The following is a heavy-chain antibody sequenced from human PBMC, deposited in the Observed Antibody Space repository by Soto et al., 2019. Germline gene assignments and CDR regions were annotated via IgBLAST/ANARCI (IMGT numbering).Heavy chain of an antibody. CDR3: AMSHAGSYTSGWDS. V-gene: IGHV5-51*01. CDR1: GYSFTNYW. D-gene: IGHD6-19*01. CDR2: IYPGDSDT. Sequence: ESLTISCTASGYSFTNYWIGWVRQMPGKGLEWMGIIYPGDSDTRYSPSLQGQVTISADKSISTAYLQWSSLKASDTAMYYCAMSHAGSYTSGWDSWGQGTLVTVYS. J-gene: IGHJ4*02.